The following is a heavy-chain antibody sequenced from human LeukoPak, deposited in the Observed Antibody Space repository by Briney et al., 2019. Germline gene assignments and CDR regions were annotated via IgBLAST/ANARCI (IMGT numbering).Heavy chain of an antibody. CDR1: GYTFTSYD. V-gene: IGHV1-18*01. D-gene: IGHD2-2*01. Sequence: ASVKVSCKASGYTFTSYDISWVRQAPGQGLEWMGWISASNGNTNYAQILQGRVTLTTDTSTSTAYMELRSLTSDDTAVYYCARDEGQPWDFQHWGQGTLVTASS. CDR2: ISASNGNT. CDR3: ARDEGQPWDFQH. J-gene: IGHJ1*01.